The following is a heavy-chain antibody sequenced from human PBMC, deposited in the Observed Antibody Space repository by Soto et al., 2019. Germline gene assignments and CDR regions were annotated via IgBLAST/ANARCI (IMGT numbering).Heavy chain of an antibody. V-gene: IGHV2-5*02. CDR3: AHSTRPGPYDFWSGYQYDAFDI. D-gene: IGHD3-3*01. Sequence: GSGPTLVNPTQTLTLTCTFSGFSLSTSGVGVGWIRQPPGKALEWLALIYWDDDKRYSPSLKSRLTITKDTSKNQVVLTMTNMDPVDTATYYCAHSTRPGPYDFWSGYQYDAFDIWGQGTMVTVSS. CDR2: IYWDDDK. J-gene: IGHJ3*02. CDR1: GFSLSTSGVG.